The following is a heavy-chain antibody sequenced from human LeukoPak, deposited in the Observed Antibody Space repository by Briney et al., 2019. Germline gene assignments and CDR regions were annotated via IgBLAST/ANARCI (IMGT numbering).Heavy chain of an antibody. Sequence: PSQTLSLTCGVSGGSITSDTYYWSWIRQPPGKGLEWIGYIYYSGSTYYNPSLKSRVTISVDTSKNQFSLKLSSVTAADTAVYYCARDSARAADIYGMDVWGQGTTVTVSS. V-gene: IGHV4-31*11. D-gene: IGHD2-15*01. CDR2: IYYSGST. J-gene: IGHJ6*02. CDR1: GGSITSDTYY. CDR3: ARDSARAADIYGMDV.